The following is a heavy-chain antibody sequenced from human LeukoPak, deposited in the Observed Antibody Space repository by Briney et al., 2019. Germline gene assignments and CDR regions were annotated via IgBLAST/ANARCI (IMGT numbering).Heavy chain of an antibody. Sequence: SETLSLTCTVSGGSISSGSYYWSWIRQPAGKGLEWIVRIYTSGSTNYNPSLKSRFTISVHTSKNQFSLKLSSVTAADTAVYYCARQGAFNYWGQGTLVTVSS. CDR1: GGSISSGSYY. V-gene: IGHV4-61*02. CDR3: ARQGAFNY. D-gene: IGHD3-16*01. CDR2: IYTSGST. J-gene: IGHJ4*02.